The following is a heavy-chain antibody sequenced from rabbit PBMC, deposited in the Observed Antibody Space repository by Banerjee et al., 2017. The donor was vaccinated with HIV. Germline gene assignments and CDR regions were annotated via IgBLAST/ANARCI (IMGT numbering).Heavy chain of an antibody. D-gene: IGHD6-1*01. CDR2: INAITGKA. J-gene: IGHJ4*01. CDR1: GFPFSNKAV. CDR3: ARRCDAYDYATDL. V-gene: IGHV1S45*01. Sequence: QEQLVESGGGLVKPGASLTLTCKASGFPFSNKAVMCWVRQAPGKGLDWIACINAITGKAVYATWAKGRFTISKTSSTSVTLEVTDLTAADTATYFCARRCDAYDYATDLWGPGTLVT.